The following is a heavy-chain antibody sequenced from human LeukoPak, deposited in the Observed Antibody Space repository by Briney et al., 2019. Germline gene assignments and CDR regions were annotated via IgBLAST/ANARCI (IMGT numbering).Heavy chain of an antibody. Sequence: ASVKVSCKASGYTFTSYGISWVRQALGQGLEWMGWISAYNGNTNYAQNLQGRVTMTTETSTSTAYMDLRSLRSDDTAVYYCARPLYYDSTGYHQYYFDHWGQGTLVTVSS. CDR3: ARPLYYDSTGYHQYYFDH. D-gene: IGHD3-22*01. J-gene: IGHJ4*02. V-gene: IGHV1-18*01. CDR2: ISAYNGNT. CDR1: GYTFTSYG.